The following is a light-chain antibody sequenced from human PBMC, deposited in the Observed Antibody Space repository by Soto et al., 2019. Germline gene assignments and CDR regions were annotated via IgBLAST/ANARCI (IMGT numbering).Light chain of an antibody. CDR2: LAS. Sequence: EIAMTQSPATLSVSPGERATLSCRASQSAGSDLAWYQQKPGQAPRLLIFLASTRAPGTTARFSGSGSGTEFALTISSLQSEDSALYYCQQFAKWPWTVGQGTKVDIK. CDR3: QQFAKWPWT. CDR1: QSAGSD. J-gene: IGKJ1*01. V-gene: IGKV3-15*01.